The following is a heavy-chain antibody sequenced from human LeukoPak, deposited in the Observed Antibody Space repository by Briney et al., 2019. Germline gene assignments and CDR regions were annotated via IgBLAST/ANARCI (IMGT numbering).Heavy chain of an antibody. CDR3: AGPPRPEMSGWYLY. Sequence: SETLSLTCSVVGGSISSYYWGWVRQPQGNGLEWIGYIYYSGTTNYNHSLESRVTISVDTPRNQYILKLSSVTAADTAMYYGAGPPRPEMSGWYLYWCQGILVTVTS. J-gene: IGHJ4*02. V-gene: IGHV4-59*08. CDR1: GGSISSYY. CDR2: IYYSGTT. D-gene: IGHD6-19*01.